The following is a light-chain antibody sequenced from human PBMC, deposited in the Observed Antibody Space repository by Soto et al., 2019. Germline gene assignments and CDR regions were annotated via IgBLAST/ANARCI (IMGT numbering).Light chain of an antibody. CDR3: QQYGNSLYT. CDR2: DAS. Sequence: EIVLTQSPGTLSLSPGEGASLSCRASQSVFNNYLAWYQQKPGQSPRLLIYDASSRATGIPDRFSGSGSGTDFTLNISRLEPEDFAVYYCQQYGNSLYTFGQGTKLEIK. CDR1: QSVFNNY. J-gene: IGKJ2*01. V-gene: IGKV3-20*01.